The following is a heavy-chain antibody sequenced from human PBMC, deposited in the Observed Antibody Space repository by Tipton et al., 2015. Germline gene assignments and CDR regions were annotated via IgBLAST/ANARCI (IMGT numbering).Heavy chain of an antibody. CDR2: ISGDGGST. J-gene: IGHJ4*02. Sequence: GSLRLSCAASGFTFTGYAMTWVRQAPGKGLEWVSAISGDGGSTYYAKSVKGRFTISRDNSKNTLYLQMNSLRAEDTAVYYCAKEGRLAYGGSRRPYYFDYWGQGTLVTVSS. CDR3: AKEGRLAYGGSRRPYYFDY. D-gene: IGHD1-26*01. V-gene: IGHV3-23*01. CDR1: GFTFTGYA.